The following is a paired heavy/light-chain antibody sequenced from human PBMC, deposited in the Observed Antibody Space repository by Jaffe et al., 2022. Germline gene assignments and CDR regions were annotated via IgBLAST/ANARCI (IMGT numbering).Heavy chain of an antibody. V-gene: IGHV3-49*03. CDR2: IRSKAYGGTT. CDR3: TRDQRPYYDYIWGSYRPYPFDY. CDR1: GFTFGDYA. Sequence: EVQLVESGGGLVQPGRSLRLSCTASGFTFGDYAMSWFRQAPGKGLEWVGFIRSKAYGGTTEYAASVKGRFTISRDDSKSIAYLQMNSLKTEDTAVYYCTRDQRPYYDYIWGSYRPYPFDYWGQGTLVTVSS. D-gene: IGHD3-16*02. J-gene: IGHJ4*02.
Light chain of an antibody. Sequence: DIQMTQSPSSLSASVGDRVTITCQASQDISNYLNWYQQKPGKAPKLLIYDASNLETGVPSRFSGSGSGTDFTFTISSLQPEDIATYYCQQYDNLPPAFGQGTKLEIK. V-gene: IGKV1-33*01. CDR2: DAS. CDR3: QQYDNLPPA. CDR1: QDISNY. J-gene: IGKJ2*01.